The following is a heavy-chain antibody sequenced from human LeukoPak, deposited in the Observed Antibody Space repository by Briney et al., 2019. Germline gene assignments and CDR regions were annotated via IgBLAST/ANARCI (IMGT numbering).Heavy chain of an antibody. CDR3: ARTNCSGGSCYSDY. CDR2: IYYSGST. Sequence: PSETLSLTCTVSGGSISSYYWSWIRQPPGKGLEWIGYIYYSGSTNYNPPLKSRVTISVDTSKNQFSLKLSSVTAADTAVYYCARTNCSGGSCYSDYWGQGTLVTVSS. CDR1: GGSISSYY. D-gene: IGHD2-15*01. V-gene: IGHV4-59*01. J-gene: IGHJ4*02.